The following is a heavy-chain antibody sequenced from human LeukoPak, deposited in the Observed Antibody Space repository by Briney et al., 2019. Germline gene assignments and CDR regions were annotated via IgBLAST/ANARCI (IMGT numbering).Heavy chain of an antibody. CDR1: GFTFSNYW. D-gene: IGHD1-26*01. J-gene: IGHJ6*02. Sequence: GGSLRLSCAASGFTFSNYWMHWVRQAPGKGLVWVSRINSDGSSTTYADSVKGRFTISRDNAKITLYVQMNSLRAEDTAVYYCARVRSGSCAGNYGMDVWGQGTTVTVSS. CDR2: INSDGSST. V-gene: IGHV3-74*01. CDR3: ARVRSGSCAGNYGMDV.